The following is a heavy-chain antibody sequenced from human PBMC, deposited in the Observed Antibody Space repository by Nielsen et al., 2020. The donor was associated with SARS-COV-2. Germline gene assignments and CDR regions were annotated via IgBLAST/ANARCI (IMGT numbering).Heavy chain of an antibody. V-gene: IGHV3-30*18. CDR3: AKQGGVFHFRSSYYPAV. Sequence: GESLKISCAASGFTFSNYGMHWVRQAPGKGLEWVAVISYDGSNKYYADSVKGRFTISRDNSKNTLYLQMNSLRTEDTAVYFCAKQGGVFHFRSSYYPAVWGQGSLVTVST. CDR1: GFTFSNYG. J-gene: IGHJ4*02. D-gene: IGHD3/OR15-3a*01. CDR2: ISYDGSNK.